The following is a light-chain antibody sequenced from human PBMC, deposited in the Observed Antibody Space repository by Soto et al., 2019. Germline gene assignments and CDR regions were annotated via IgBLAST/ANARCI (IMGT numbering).Light chain of an antibody. Sequence: DIQMTQSPSSLSASVGDRVTITCQASHDIKKYLNWFQEKPGQAPKLLIYDASNLQTGVPSRFSGSGSGTHFTFTISSLQPEDIATYYCQRYDSRPPTFGQGTRLDIK. CDR2: DAS. CDR3: QRYDSRPPT. V-gene: IGKV1-33*01. J-gene: IGKJ5*01. CDR1: HDIKKY.